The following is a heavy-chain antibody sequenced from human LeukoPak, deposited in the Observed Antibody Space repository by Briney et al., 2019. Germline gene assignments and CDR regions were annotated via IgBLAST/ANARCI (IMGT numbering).Heavy chain of an antibody. J-gene: IGHJ4*02. CDR3: ARDLLLWFGELSGDSDY. D-gene: IGHD3-10*01. CDR2: IWYDGSHK. CDR1: GFTFSSYG. V-gene: IGHV3-33*01. Sequence: GGSLRLSCAASGFTFSSYGMHWVRQAPGKGLEWVADIWYDGSHKYYADSVKGRFTISRDNSKNTLHLQMDSLRAEDTAVYYCARDLLLWFGELSGDSDYWGQGTLVTVSS.